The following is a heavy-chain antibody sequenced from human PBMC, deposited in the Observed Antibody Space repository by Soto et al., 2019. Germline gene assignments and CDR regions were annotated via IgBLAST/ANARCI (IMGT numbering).Heavy chain of an antibody. V-gene: IGHV3-11*01. CDR1: GFTFSDYY. Sequence: QVQLVESGGGLVKPGGSLRLSCAASGFTFSDYYMSWIRQAPGKGLEWVSYISSSGSTIYYADSVKGRFTISRDNAKNSLYLQMNSLRAEDTAVYYCARALGIAVAGTEVGLPGYYYMDVWGKGTTVTVSS. CDR2: ISSSGSTI. D-gene: IGHD6-19*01. J-gene: IGHJ6*03. CDR3: ARALGIAVAGTEVGLPGYYYMDV.